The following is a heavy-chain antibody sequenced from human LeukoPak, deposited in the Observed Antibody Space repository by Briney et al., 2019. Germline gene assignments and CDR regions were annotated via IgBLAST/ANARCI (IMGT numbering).Heavy chain of an antibody. Sequence: GGSLRLSCAASGLTFSSYSMNWVRQAPGKGLEWDSSISSSSSHIYYADSVKGRFTISRDNAKNSLYLQMNSLRAEDTAVYYCARVGWELHQGVAFDIWGQGTMVTVSS. CDR2: ISSSSSHI. CDR1: GLTFSSYS. J-gene: IGHJ3*02. D-gene: IGHD1-26*01. CDR3: ARVGWELHQGVAFDI. V-gene: IGHV3-21*01.